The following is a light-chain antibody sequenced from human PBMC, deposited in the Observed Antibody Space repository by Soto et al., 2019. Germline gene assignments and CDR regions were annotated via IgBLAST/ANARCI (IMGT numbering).Light chain of an antibody. J-gene: IGKJ4*01. V-gene: IGKV3-15*01. CDR1: QSISSN. CDR2: DAS. Sequence: ETVMTQSPATLSVSPGERATLSCRASQSISSNLAWFQQKPGQAPRHLIYDASTMATGFPARFSGSGSGTEFTLTISSLQSEDFAVYYCQQYNNWPLTFGGGTKVDIK. CDR3: QQYNNWPLT.